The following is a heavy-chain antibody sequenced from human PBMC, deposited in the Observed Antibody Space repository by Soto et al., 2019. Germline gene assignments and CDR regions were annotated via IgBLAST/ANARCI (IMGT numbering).Heavy chain of an antibody. CDR1: GYTFTSYA. Sequence: ASVKVSCKASGYTFTSYAMHWVRQAPGQRLEWMGWINAGNGNTKYSQRFQGRVIITRDTSASTAYMELSSLRSEDTAVDYCARDPGYSYGYNWGQGTLVTVSS. CDR2: INAGNGNT. CDR3: ARDPGYSYGYN. D-gene: IGHD5-18*01. J-gene: IGHJ4*02. V-gene: IGHV1-3*01.